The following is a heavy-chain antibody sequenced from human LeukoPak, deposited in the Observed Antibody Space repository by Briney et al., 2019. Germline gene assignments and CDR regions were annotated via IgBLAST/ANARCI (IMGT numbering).Heavy chain of an antibody. CDR1: GFTFSSYE. CDR3: ASNLFISSGWSQYGFDY. D-gene: IGHD6-19*01. CDR2: ISSSGSTI. V-gene: IGHV3-48*03. Sequence: PGGSLRLSCAASGFTFSSYEMNWVRQAPGQGLEWVSYISSSGSTIYYADSVKGRFTISRDNAKNSLYLQMNSLRAEDTAVYYCASNLFISSGWSQYGFDYWGQGTLVTVSS. J-gene: IGHJ4*02.